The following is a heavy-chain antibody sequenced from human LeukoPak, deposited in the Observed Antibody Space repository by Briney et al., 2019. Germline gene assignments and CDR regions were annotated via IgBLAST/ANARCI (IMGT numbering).Heavy chain of an antibody. J-gene: IGHJ4*02. CDR1: GFRFNTYW. CDR3: ARVLHKRNYDSSVYYGY. CDR2: LKQDGNEK. D-gene: IGHD3-22*01. V-gene: IGHV3-7*04. Sequence: GGSLRLSCAASGFRFNTYWMSWVRQAPGKGLEWVANLKQDGNEKYYADSVKGRFTISRDNAKNSLYLQMNSLRAEDTAVYYCARVLHKRNYDSSVYYGYWGQGTLVTVSS.